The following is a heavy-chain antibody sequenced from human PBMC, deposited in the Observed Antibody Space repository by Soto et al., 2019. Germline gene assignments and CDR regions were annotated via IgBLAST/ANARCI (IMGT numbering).Heavy chain of an antibody. V-gene: IGHV3-30-3*01. J-gene: IGHJ4*02. D-gene: IGHD6-19*01. CDR1: GFTFSTYA. CDR2: ISNDESKK. CDR3: ARSIAVAGLDY. Sequence: QVQLVEAGGGVVQPGRSLRLSCAASGFTFSTYAVHWVRQAPGKGLEWVSVISNDESKKYYADSVKGRFTISRDNSNNMVDLHMNSLRAEDTAMYYSARSIAVAGLDYWGPGTLVTVSS.